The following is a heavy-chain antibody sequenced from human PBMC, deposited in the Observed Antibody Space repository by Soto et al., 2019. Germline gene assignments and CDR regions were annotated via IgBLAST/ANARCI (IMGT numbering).Heavy chain of an antibody. CDR3: VKAVYLLDSVD. J-gene: IGHJ4*02. Sequence: GGSLRLSCAASGFPFSSYAMTWVRQAPGKGLEWVSTMSGTAGNTYYADSVKGRFTISRDNSKNTVYLQMNSLRAEDTAVYYYVKAVYLLDSVDWGEGTLVTVSS. CDR2: MSGTAGNT. D-gene: IGHD1-20*01. CDR1: GFPFSSYA. V-gene: IGHV3-23*01.